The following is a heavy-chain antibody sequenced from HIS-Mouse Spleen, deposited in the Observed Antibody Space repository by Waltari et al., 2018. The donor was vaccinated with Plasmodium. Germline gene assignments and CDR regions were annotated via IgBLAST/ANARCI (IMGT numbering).Heavy chain of an antibody. Sequence: EVQLVETGGGLIQPGGSLRLSCAASGFTVSSNYMSWVRQAPGKGLEGVSVIYSGGSTYYADSVKGRFTISRDNSKNTLYLQMNSLRAEDTAVYYCARDLPPQYCSSTSCYQYYGMDVWGQGTTVTVSS. J-gene: IGHJ6*02. CDR3: ARDLPPQYCSSTSCYQYYGMDV. V-gene: IGHV3-53*02. D-gene: IGHD2-2*01. CDR2: IYSGGST. CDR1: GFTVSSNY.